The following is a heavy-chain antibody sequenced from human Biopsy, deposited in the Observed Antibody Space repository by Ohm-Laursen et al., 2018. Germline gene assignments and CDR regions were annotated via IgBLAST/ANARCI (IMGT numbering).Heavy chain of an antibody. D-gene: IGHD1-26*01. CDR2: IILIFGTA. Sequence: SVSPSCKAYGGTFTNYAIGSVRQAPGQGLEWMGGIILIFGTANYAQKFQGRVTIAADESTSTAYMELSSLRPYDTAVYYCERDALGGGSYRFFYWGQGSLVTVSS. V-gene: IGHV1-69*01. CDR1: GGTFTNYA. CDR3: ERDALGGGSYRFFY. J-gene: IGHJ4*02.